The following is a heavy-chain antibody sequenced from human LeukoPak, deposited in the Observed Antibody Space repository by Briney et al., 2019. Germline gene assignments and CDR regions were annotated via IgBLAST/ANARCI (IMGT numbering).Heavy chain of an antibody. D-gene: IGHD6-6*01. CDR2: IDPSDSYT. Sequence: GESLKISCKGSGYSFTSYWIGWVRQMPGKGLEWMGRIDPSDSYTNYSPSFQGHVTISADKSISTAYLQWSSLKASDTAMYYCARQTAASIAARPFWFDPWGQGTLVTVSS. CDR3: ARQTAASIAARPFWFDP. J-gene: IGHJ5*02. V-gene: IGHV5-10-1*01. CDR1: GYSFTSYW.